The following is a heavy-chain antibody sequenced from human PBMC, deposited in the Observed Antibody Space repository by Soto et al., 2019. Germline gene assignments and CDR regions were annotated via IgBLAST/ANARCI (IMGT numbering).Heavy chain of an antibody. Sequence: QVTVKESGPVLVEPTETLTLTCTVSGFSFSNAGLGVSWIRQPPGKALEWLAHIFSNDEKSYSTSLKSRLTISKDTSKSQVVLIMTNMDPVDTATYYCASTYSASWYWFDPWGQGTLVTVSS. CDR1: GFSFSNAGLG. CDR2: IFSNDEK. CDR3: ASTYSASWYWFDP. V-gene: IGHV2-26*04. J-gene: IGHJ5*02. D-gene: IGHD6-13*01.